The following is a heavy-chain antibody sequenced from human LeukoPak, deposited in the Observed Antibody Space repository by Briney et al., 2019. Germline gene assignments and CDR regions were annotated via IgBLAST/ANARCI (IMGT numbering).Heavy chain of an antibody. V-gene: IGHV3-21*01. Sequence: GGSLRLSCAASGFTFSSYSTNWVRQAPGKGLEWVSSISTGSRNVYYADSVKGRFTISRDNAKNSLYLQMNSLRVEDTAVFYCARDSRTVTTHWSFDLWGRGTLVTVSS. J-gene: IGHJ2*01. CDR1: GFTFSSYS. CDR3: ARDSRTVTTHWSFDL. CDR2: ISTGSRNV. D-gene: IGHD4-17*01.